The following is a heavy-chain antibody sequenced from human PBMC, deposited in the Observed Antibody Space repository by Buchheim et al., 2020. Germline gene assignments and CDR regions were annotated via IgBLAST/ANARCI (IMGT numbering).Heavy chain of an antibody. V-gene: IGHV3-23*01. CDR3: AKGGSGYYTGYYYGMDV. Sequence: EVQLLESGGGLVQPGGSLRLSCAASGFTFSSYAMSWVRQAPGKGLEWVSAISGSGGSPYYADSVKGRFTISRDHSKNTLYLQMNSLRAEDTAVYYCAKGGSGYYTGYYYGMDVWGQGTT. D-gene: IGHD3-3*01. CDR2: ISGSGGSP. CDR1: GFTFSSYA. J-gene: IGHJ6*02.